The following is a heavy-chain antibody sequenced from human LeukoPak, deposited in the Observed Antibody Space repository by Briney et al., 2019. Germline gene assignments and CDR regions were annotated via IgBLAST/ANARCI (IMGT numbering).Heavy chain of an antibody. V-gene: IGHV3-7*03. CDR1: GFTCISYW. CDR2: MKQDGSEK. Sequence: GGSLRLSCAGSGFTCISYWMSWFRRATGKGREGVANMKQDGSEKYYVDSVKGRFTISRDNAKKPLYLQMNRLRAEDTAVYYCASGSDLYYFHYWGQGTLVTVSS. J-gene: IGHJ4*02. CDR3: ASGSDLYYFHY. D-gene: IGHD3-10*01.